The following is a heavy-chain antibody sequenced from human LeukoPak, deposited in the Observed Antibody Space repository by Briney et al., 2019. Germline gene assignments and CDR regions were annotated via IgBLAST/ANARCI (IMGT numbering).Heavy chain of an antibody. V-gene: IGHV3-23*01. D-gene: IGHD3-9*01. CDR3: AKDVAYDILTGYQFDP. J-gene: IGHJ5*02. Sequence: GGSLRLSCAASGFTFSSYAMSWVRQAPGKGLEWVSAISGSGGGTYYADSVKGRFTISRDNSKNTLYLQMNSLRAEDTAVYYCAKDVAYDILTGYQFDPWGQGTLVTVSS. CDR1: GFTFSSYA. CDR2: ISGSGGGT.